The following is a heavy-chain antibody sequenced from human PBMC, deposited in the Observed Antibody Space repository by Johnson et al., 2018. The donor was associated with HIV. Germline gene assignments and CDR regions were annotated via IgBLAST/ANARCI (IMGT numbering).Heavy chain of an antibody. CDR2: ISYDGSNK. D-gene: IGHD1-26*01. CDR1: GFTFSSYA. Sequence: QVQLVESGGGLVQPGGSLRLSCAASGFTFSSYAMHWVRQAPGKGLEWVAVISYDGSNKYYAASVKGRFTISRDNSKNTLYLQMNSLRAEDTAVYYCGRGEWELNAGHGFDIWGQGTMVTVSS. V-gene: IGHV3-30*04. CDR3: GRGEWELNAGHGFDI. J-gene: IGHJ3*02.